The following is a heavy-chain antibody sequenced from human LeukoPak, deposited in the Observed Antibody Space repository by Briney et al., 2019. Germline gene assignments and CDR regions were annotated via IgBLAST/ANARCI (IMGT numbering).Heavy chain of an antibody. CDR1: GGSLSSSSYY. V-gene: IGHV4-39*01. CDR2: IYYSGST. Sequence: PSETLSLTCTVSGGSLSSSSYYWGWLRQPPGKGLEWIGSIYYSGSTYYNPSLKSRVTISVDTSKNQFSLKLSSVTAADTAVYYCARNSGHYYYYYMDVWGKGTTVTISS. CDR3: ARNSGHYYYYYMDV. J-gene: IGHJ6*03. D-gene: IGHD6-19*01.